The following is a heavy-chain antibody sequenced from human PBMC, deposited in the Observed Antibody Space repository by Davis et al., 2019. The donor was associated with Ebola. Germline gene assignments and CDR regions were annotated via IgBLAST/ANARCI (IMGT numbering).Heavy chain of an antibody. D-gene: IGHD3-22*01. Sequence: ASVKVSCKASGYRFTSYYMHWVRKAPGQGLEWMGIINTITGGTNYAQNFQFRVNMTRDTSTSTVYMELSSLRSEDTAVYYCAREGGRYYDSSGYVFDIWGQGTMVKVSS. J-gene: IGHJ3*02. CDR2: INTITGGT. CDR3: AREGGRYYDSSGYVFDI. V-gene: IGHV1-46*01. CDR1: GYRFTSYY.